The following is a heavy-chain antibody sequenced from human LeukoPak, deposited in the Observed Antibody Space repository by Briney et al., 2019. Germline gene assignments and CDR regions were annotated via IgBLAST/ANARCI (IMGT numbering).Heavy chain of an antibody. J-gene: IGHJ5*02. CDR2: ISSSSSYI. CDR3: ARAPDILTGNGWFDP. CDR1: GFTFSSYS. V-gene: IGHV3-21*01. Sequence: TGGSLRLSCAASGFTFSSYSMNWVRQAPGKGLEWVSSISSSSSYIYYADSVKGRFTISRDNAKNSLYLQMNSLRAEDTAVYYCARAPDILTGNGWFDPWCQGTLVTVSS. D-gene: IGHD3-9*01.